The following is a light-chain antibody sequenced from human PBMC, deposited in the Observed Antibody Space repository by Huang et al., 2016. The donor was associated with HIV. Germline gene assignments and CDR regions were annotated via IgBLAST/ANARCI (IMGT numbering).Light chain of an antibody. J-gene: IGKJ4*01. CDR2: SAS. V-gene: IGKV3-15*01. CDR1: QSLNNN. CDR3: QQFNNWPPT. Sequence: ENVMTQSPATLSVSPGERATLSCRASQSLNNNLAWYQQKPGQAPRLLFYSASSRATGVPARFSASGSGTEFTLTISSLLSEDFALYYCQQFNNWPPTFGGGTRVEIK.